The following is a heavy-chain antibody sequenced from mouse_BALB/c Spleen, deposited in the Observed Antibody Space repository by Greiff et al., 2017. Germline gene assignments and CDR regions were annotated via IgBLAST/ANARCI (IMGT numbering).Heavy chain of an antibody. J-gene: IGHJ3*01. V-gene: IGHV1-62-2*01. CDR3: ARHEEGYYGSSPWLAY. Sequence: QGQLQQSGAELVKPGASVKLSCKASGYTFTEYIIHWVKQRSGQGLEWIGWFYPGSGSIKYNEKFKDKATLTADKSSSTVYMELSRLTSEDSAVYFCARHEEGYYGSSPWLAYWGQGTLVTVSA. CDR2: FYPGSGSI. CDR1: GYTFTEYI. D-gene: IGHD1-1*01.